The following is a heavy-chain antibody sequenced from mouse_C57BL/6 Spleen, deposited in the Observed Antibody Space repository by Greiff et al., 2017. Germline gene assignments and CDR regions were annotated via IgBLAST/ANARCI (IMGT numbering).Heavy chain of an antibody. V-gene: IGHV1-72*01. D-gene: IGHD2-2*01. CDR3: AALVWLRGFEC. Sequence: QVQLQQPGAELVKPGASVKLSCKASGYTFTSYWMHWVKQRPGRGLEWIGRIDPTSGGTKYNEKFKSKATLTVDKPSSTADMQLSSLTSADSAVYYCAALVWLRGFECRGQGTTLTVSS. J-gene: IGHJ2*01. CDR1: GYTFTSYW. CDR2: IDPTSGGT.